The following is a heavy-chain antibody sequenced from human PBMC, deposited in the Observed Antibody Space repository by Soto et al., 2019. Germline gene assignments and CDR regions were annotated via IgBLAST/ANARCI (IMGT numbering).Heavy chain of an antibody. CDR3: AKGGADALCAGGRCYFDS. Sequence: EVQMVESGGGFIQPGRSLGLSCAASGFTFDDYVMHWVRRVPGRGLEWVSSITWNGNVIGYPDSVKGRFTVSRDNAKHSLYLQMSDLRPEDTALYYCAKGGADALCAGGRCYFDSWGQGIQVTVTS. CDR1: GFTFDDYV. CDR2: ITWNGNVI. V-gene: IGHV3-9*01. J-gene: IGHJ4*03. D-gene: IGHD2-8*02.